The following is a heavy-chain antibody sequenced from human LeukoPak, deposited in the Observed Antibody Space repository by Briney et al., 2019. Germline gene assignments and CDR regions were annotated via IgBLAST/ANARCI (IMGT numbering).Heavy chain of an antibody. D-gene: IGHD6-13*01. CDR2: ISSSSSLI. Sequence: GGSLRLSCAASGFTFSSSDKDWVRQAPGKGLEWVASISSSSSLIYYTDSVKGRFTISRDNAKNSLYLQMNSLRAEDTAVYFCAKEGRSTTPGYWGQGTLVTVSS. J-gene: IGHJ4*02. CDR1: GFTFSSSD. V-gene: IGHV3-21*01. CDR3: AKEGRSTTPGY.